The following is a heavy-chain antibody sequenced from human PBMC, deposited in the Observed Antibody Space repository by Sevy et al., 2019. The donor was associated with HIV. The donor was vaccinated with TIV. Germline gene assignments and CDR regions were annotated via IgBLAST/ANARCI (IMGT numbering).Heavy chain of an antibody. CDR3: TRHGRYFDWTFDY. CDR2: IRSKANSYAT. J-gene: IGHJ4*02. D-gene: IGHD3-9*01. V-gene: IGHV3-73*01. Sequence: GWSLRLSCAASGFTFSGSAMHWVRQASGKGLEWVGCIRSKANSYATAYAASVKGRFTISRDDSKNTAYLQMNSLKTEDTAVYYSTRHGRYFDWTFDYWGQGTLVTVSS. CDR1: GFTFSGSA.